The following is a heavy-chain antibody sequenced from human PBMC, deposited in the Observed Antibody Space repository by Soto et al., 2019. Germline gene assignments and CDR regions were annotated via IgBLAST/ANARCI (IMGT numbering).Heavy chain of an antibody. CDR1: GGSFTGYY. D-gene: IGHD5-12*01. J-gene: IGHJ4*02. CDR3: ARHYDVDFDY. Sequence: QVQLHQWGAGLLRPSETLSLTCTVYGGSFTGYYWSWIRQSPGKGLEWIGEINYSAGTIYNPSLKRRVVIEIDAPKNHLSLKLTSATAADTAVYFCARHYDVDFDYWGQGVLVTVDS. CDR2: INYSAGT. V-gene: IGHV4-34*01.